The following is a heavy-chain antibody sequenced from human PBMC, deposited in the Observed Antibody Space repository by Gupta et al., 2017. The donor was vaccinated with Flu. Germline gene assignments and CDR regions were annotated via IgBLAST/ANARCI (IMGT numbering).Heavy chain of an antibody. Sequence: QVQLQQWGAGLLKPSETLSLTCAVDGGSLSGYSWCWVRQPPGKGLEWIGEINHSGSTNYNPSLKSRVTISVDTSKNQFSLKLSSVTAADTAVYYCASLHCSSTSCYVSVFDYWGQGTLVTVSS. V-gene: IGHV4-34*01. D-gene: IGHD2-2*01. CDR2: INHSGST. CDR1: GGSLSGYS. CDR3: ASLHCSSTSCYVSVFDY. J-gene: IGHJ4*02.